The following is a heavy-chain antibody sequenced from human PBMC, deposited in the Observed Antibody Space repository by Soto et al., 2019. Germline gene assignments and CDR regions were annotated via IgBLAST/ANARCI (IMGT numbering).Heavy chain of an antibody. CDR3: VREGRGSFDF. V-gene: IGHV3-23*01. D-gene: IGHD5-12*01. Sequence: GGSLRRSCPASGFIFTNHAMNWVRQAPGKGLEWASVIGGRGNSSYYADSVHGRFTISRDNSKNTLSLQMSSLTADDTAIYYCVREGRGSFDFWGRGTMVTVSS. CDR2: IGGRGNSS. J-gene: IGHJ3*01. CDR1: GFIFTNHA.